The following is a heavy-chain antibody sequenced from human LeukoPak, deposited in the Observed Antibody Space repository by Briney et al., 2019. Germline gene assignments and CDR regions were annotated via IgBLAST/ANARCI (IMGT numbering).Heavy chain of an antibody. V-gene: IGHV1-69*05. Sequence: ASVKVSCKASGGTFSSYAISWVRQAPGQGLEWMGGIIPIFGTANYAQKFQGRVTITTDESTSTAYMELSSLRSEDTAVYYCARGANIAVAGTRRRIFDYWGQGTLVTVSS. CDR3: ARGANIAVAGTRRRIFDY. D-gene: IGHD6-19*01. J-gene: IGHJ4*02. CDR1: GGTFSSYA. CDR2: IIPIFGTA.